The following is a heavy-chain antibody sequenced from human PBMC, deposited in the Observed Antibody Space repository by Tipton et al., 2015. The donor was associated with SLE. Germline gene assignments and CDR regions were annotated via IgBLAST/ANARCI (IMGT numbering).Heavy chain of an antibody. V-gene: IGHV3-21*03. D-gene: IGHD1-1*01. CDR1: DFIFNLYT. CDR2: ISSRGSSK. Sequence: SLRLSCAASDFIFNLYTMHWVRQAPGKGLEWVSSISSRGSSKYYADSVKGRFTVSRDNAKNSMWLQMSSLRVEDTAVYYCARAVVGTHGLDPWGQGTLVTVSP. CDR3: ARAVVGTHGLDP. J-gene: IGHJ5*02.